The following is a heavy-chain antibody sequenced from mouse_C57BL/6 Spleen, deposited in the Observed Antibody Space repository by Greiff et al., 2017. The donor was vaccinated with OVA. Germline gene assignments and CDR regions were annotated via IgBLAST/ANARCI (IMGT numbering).Heavy chain of an antibody. J-gene: IGHJ4*01. CDR2: IYPGSGNT. Sequence: VQLQQSGAELVRPGASVKLSCKASGYTFTDYYINWVKQRPGQGLEWIARIYPGSGNTYYNEKFKGKATLTAEKSSSTAYMQLSSLTSEDSAVYFCARGDEAMDYWGQGTSVTVSS. D-gene: IGHD3-3*01. V-gene: IGHV1-76*01. CDR1: GYTFTDYY. CDR3: ARGDEAMDY.